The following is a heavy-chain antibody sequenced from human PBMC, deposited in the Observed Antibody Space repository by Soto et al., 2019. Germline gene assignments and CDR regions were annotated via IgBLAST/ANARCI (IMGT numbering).Heavy chain of an antibody. CDR2: ISYDGSDK. V-gene: IGHV3-30-3*01. J-gene: IGHJ6*02. Sequence: GGSLRLSCAASGFTFSSYAMHWVRQAPGKGLEWVALISYDGSDKDYADSVKGRFTISRDNSKNTLYLQMNSLRAEDTAVYYCAKDHRYFDWPCKGMDVWGQETTVTVSS. D-gene: IGHD3-9*01. CDR3: AKDHRYFDWPCKGMDV. CDR1: GFTFSSYA.